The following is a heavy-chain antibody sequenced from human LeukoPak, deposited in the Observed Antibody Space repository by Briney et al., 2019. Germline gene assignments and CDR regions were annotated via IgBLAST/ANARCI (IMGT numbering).Heavy chain of an antibody. CDR2: LTASGAGT. D-gene: IGHD6-13*01. CDR3: AARGPQQQLA. Sequence: GGSLRLSCAASEFTFSTYWMSWARQAPGKGLEWVSSLTASGAGTYYADSVKGRFTISRDNSKNTVFLQLNSLKVEDTALYYCAARGPQQQLAWGQGTLVTVSS. V-gene: IGHV3-23*01. J-gene: IGHJ5*02. CDR1: EFTFSTYW.